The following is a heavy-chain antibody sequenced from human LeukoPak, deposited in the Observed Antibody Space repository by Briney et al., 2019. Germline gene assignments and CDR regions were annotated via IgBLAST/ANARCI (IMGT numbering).Heavy chain of an antibody. V-gene: IGHV4-61*02. J-gene: IGHJ4*02. Sequence: SETLSLTCTVSGGSISSASYYWSWIRQPAGKGLEWIGRIYTSGSTNYNPSLKSRVTISVDTSKNQFSLKLSSVTAADTAVYYCARGYSYGDFDYWGQGTLVTVSS. CDR1: GGSISSASYY. CDR3: ARGYSYGDFDY. CDR2: IYTSGST. D-gene: IGHD5-18*01.